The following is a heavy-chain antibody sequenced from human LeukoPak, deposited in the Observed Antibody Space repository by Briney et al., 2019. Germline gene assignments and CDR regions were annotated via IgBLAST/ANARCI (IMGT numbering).Heavy chain of an antibody. V-gene: IGHV3-11*06. D-gene: IGHD3-9*01. CDR1: GFTFSDYY. Sequence: GGSLRLSCAASGFTFSDYYMSWIRQAPGKGLKWVSYISSSSSYTNYADSVKGRFTISRDNAKNSLYLQMNSLRAEDTAVYYCARDGGSYYDILTGYSQLTYGMDVWGKGTTVTVSS. CDR2: ISSSSSYT. CDR3: ARDGGSYYDILTGYSQLTYGMDV. J-gene: IGHJ6*04.